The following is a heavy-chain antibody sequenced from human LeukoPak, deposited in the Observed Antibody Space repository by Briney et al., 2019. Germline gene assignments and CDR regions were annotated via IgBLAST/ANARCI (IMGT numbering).Heavy chain of an antibody. V-gene: IGHV4-59*01. D-gene: IGHD3-3*01. J-gene: IGHJ5*02. CDR2: ISYSGST. CDR3: ARAPRYYDFWSGYFGSGWFDP. Sequence: SETLSLTCTVSGGSISSYYWTWIRQPPGNGLEWIGYISYSGSTNYNPSLKSRVTLSVDTSKNQFSLKLSSVTAADTAVYYCARAPRYYDFWSGYFGSGWFDPWGQGTLVIVSS. CDR1: GGSISSYY.